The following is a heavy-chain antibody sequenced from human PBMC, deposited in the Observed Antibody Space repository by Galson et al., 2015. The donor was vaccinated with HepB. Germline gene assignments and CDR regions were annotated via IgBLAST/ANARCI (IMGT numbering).Heavy chain of an antibody. V-gene: IGHV2-5*02. CDR2: IYWDDDK. J-gene: IGHJ4*02. CDR1: GFSLSTSGVG. CDR3: AHRGPAAAPYYFDY. D-gene: IGHD6-13*01. Sequence: PALVKPTQTLTLTCTFSGFSLSTSGVGVGWIRQPPGKALEWLALIYWDDDKRYSPSLKSRLTITKDTSKNHVVLTMTNMDPVDTATYYCAHRGPAAAPYYFDYWGQGTLVTVSS.